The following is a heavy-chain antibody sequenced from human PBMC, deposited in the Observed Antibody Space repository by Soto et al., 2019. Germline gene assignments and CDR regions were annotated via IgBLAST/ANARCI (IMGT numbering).Heavy chain of an antibody. J-gene: IGHJ4*02. V-gene: IGHV4-31*03. CDR2: LSYSGST. CDR1: GGSISSGGYY. Sequence: QVQLQESGPGLVKPSQTLSLTCTVSGGSISSGGYYWSWIRQHPGKGLEWIGDLSYSGSTYYNPSLKSRVTRSVDTSKNQFSLKLSSVTAADTAVYYCARAVDPTKPLGYWGQGTLVTVSS. D-gene: IGHD2-2*01. CDR3: ARAVDPTKPLGY.